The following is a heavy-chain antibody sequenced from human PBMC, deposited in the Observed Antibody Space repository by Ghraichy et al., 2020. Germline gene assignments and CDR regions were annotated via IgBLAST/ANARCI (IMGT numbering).Heavy chain of an antibody. J-gene: IGHJ3*02. Sequence: GESLNISCAASGFTFSSYSMNWVRQAPGKGLEWVSSISSSSSYIYYADSVKGRFTISRDNAKHSLYLQMNSLRAEDTAVYYCATYGSGSYNDAFDIWGQGTMVTVSS. D-gene: IGHD3-10*01. CDR3: ATYGSGSYNDAFDI. V-gene: IGHV3-21*01. CDR2: ISSSSSYI. CDR1: GFTFSSYS.